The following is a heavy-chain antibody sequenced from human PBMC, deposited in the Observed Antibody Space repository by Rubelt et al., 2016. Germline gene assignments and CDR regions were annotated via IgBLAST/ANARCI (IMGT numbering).Heavy chain of an antibody. V-gene: IGHV4-59*01. CDR3: ARVRSSATMAPYYFDY. CDR2: IYYSGST. D-gene: IGHD6-25*01. J-gene: IGHJ4*02. Sequence: QVQLQQWGAGLLKPSETLSLTCTVSGGSISSYYWSWIRQPPGKGLEWIGYIYYSGSTNYNPSLKSRVTISVDTSKNQFSLKLSSVTAADTAVYYCARVRSSATMAPYYFDYWGQGTLVTVSS. CDR1: GGSISSYY.